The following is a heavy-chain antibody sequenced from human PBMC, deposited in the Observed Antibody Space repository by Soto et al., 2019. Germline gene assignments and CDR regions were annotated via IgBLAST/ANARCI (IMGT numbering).Heavy chain of an antibody. CDR1: GFTFSNFA. Sequence: EVQLLESGGALVQPGGSLRLSCAASGFTFSNFAMSWVRQAPGKGLEWVSAISGSGTSTYDADSVKGRFSISRDNSKNTLYLQMNSLRAEDTAVYYCAKDRKSGSGCYWDYWGQGTLVTVSS. CDR2: ISGSGTST. CDR3: AKDRKSGSGCYWDY. D-gene: IGHD6-19*01. V-gene: IGHV3-23*01. J-gene: IGHJ4*02.